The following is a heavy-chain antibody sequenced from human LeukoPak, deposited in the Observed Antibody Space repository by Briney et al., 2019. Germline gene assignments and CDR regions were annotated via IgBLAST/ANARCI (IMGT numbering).Heavy chain of an antibody. V-gene: IGHV4-34*01. CDR3: ARVTYYDILTGHLKAFDI. J-gene: IGHJ3*02. Sequence: SETLSLTCAVYGGSFSGYYWRWIRQPPGKGLEWIGEINHSGSTNYNPSLKSRVTISVDTSKNQFSLKLSSVTAADTAVYYCARVTYYDILTGHLKAFDIWGQGTMVTVSS. CDR2: INHSGST. D-gene: IGHD3-9*01. CDR1: GGSFSGYY.